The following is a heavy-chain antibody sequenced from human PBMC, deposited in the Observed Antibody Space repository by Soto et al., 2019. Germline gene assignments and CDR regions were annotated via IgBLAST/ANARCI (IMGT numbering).Heavy chain of an antibody. CDR2: IRQDGNEK. Sequence: EVQLVESGGGLVQPGESLRLSCAASRFRLSNYWMTWVRQAPGKGLEWVANIRQDGNEKYYVDSVKGAFSISTDNAKNSLFLHMNSLNADATAVYYCASDENLDMGPVDYWGQGTLLTVTS. J-gene: IGHJ4*02. D-gene: IGHD1-1*01. CDR1: RFRLSNYW. V-gene: IGHV3-7*01. CDR3: ASDENLDMGPVDY.